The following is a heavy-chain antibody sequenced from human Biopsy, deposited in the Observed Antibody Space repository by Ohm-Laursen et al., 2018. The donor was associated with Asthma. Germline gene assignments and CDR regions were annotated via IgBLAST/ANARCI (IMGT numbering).Heavy chain of an antibody. J-gene: IGHJ3*02. D-gene: IGHD1-1*01. Sequence: SLRLSCAASGFAVSRDHMFWVRQAPGKGLEWVGVISKDASTQDYADSVKGRLTMARDNSKNTLDLQMNSLREEDTAVYYCVRDGTDDAFDIWGQGTVVSVSS. V-gene: IGHV3-30*17. CDR3: VRDGTDDAFDI. CDR2: ISKDASTQ. CDR1: GFAVSRDH.